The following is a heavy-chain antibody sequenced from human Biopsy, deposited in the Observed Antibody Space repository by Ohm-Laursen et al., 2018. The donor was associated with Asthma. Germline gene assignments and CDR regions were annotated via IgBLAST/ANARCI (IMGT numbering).Heavy chain of an antibody. J-gene: IGHJ4*02. CDR3: ARDVVDSAMDYFDY. D-gene: IGHD5-18*01. CDR2: ISYSGST. Sequence: TLSLTCTVSGGSVSSGSHYWSWIRQPPGKGLEWIGYISYSGSTNYNPSLKSRVTISVDTSKNQFSLKLSSVTAADTAVYYCARDVVDSAMDYFDYWGQGTLVTVSS. V-gene: IGHV4-61*01. CDR1: GGSVSSGSHY.